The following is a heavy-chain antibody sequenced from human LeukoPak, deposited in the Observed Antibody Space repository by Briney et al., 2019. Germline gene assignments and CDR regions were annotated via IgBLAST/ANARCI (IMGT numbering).Heavy chain of an antibody. CDR2: ISGSGGST. V-gene: IGHV3-23*01. D-gene: IGHD6-13*01. CDR1: GFTFGSYA. Sequence: HSGGSLRLSCAASGFTFGSYAMSWVRQAPGKGLEWVSAISGSGGSTYYADSVKGRFTISRDNSKNTLYLQMNSLRAEDTAVYYCAKNLVPPLGIAAAGHYSFDYWGQGTLVTVSS. J-gene: IGHJ4*02. CDR3: AKNLVPPLGIAAAGHYSFDY.